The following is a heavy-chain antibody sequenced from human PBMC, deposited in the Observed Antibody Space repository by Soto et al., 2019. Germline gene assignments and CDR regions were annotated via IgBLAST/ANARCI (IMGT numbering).Heavy chain of an antibody. CDR2: IYWDDDK. CDR3: AYYSPYDSGIPSWFDS. J-gene: IGHJ5*01. CDR1: GFSLSTNGVA. D-gene: IGHD3-10*01. Sequence: GSGPTLVNPTQTLTLTCTFSGFSLSTNGVAVGWIRQPPGKALEWLALIYWDDDKRYSPSLRSRLTLTQDTSKNQVVLTVANMDPVDTATYYCAYYSPYDSGIPSWFDSRGQRSPVTVSS. V-gene: IGHV2-5*02.